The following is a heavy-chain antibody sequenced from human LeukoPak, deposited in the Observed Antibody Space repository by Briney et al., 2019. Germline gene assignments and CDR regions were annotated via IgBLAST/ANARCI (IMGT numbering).Heavy chain of an antibody. CDR1: GGSISSYH. V-gene: IGHV4-59*08. CDR3: ARRGYSSGFYYFDY. Sequence: PETLSLTCTVSGGSISSYHWSWIRQPPGKGLEWIGYVYYSGSTNYNPSLKSRVTISMDTSKNQFSLKLSSVTAADTAVYYCARRGYSSGFYYFDYWGQGALVTVSS. J-gene: IGHJ4*02. CDR2: VYYSGST. D-gene: IGHD6-19*01.